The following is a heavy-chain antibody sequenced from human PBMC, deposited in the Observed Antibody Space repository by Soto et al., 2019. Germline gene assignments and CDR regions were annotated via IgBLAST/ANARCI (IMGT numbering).Heavy chain of an antibody. J-gene: IGHJ4*02. Sequence: AGSLTLSCAASGFTFTIFAMSWVRQSQGKGLEWVSTISGSGGSTYYADAVKGRFTISRDNSMGTLYLQMKSLRVEDTAIYYCAKEVSLGSTVDLGYWGQGTLVTVSS. CDR1: GFTFTIFA. CDR2: ISGSGGST. D-gene: IGHD7-27*01. V-gene: IGHV3-23*01. CDR3: AKEVSLGSTVDLGY.